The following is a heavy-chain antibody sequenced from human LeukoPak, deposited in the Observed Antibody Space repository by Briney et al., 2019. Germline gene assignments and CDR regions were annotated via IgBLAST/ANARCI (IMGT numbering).Heavy chain of an antibody. Sequence: WDTLSLTCGVYGGSFRGYYWTLLRQTRGGGLAGIGEISPTGDITVYNPSLKGRATISVDSSKNQFSLKLTSVTAADTGVYYCARVPDFIARPCDSWGPGTLVTVSS. J-gene: IGHJ4*02. D-gene: IGHD2-21*01. CDR3: ARVPDFIARPCDS. CDR2: ISPTGDIT. CDR1: GGSFRGYY. V-gene: IGHV4-34*01.